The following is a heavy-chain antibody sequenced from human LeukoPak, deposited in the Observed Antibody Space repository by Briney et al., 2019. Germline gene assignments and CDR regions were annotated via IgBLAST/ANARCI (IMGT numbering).Heavy chain of an antibody. CDR1: GYAFSNSG. Sequence: ASVKVSCKASGYAFSNSGISWVRQAPGQGLEWMGWITPNNGYAHYAQKLQGRVTMTTDTSTSTAYMELRSLRSDDTAVYYCARNKSTTLCDYWGQGTLVTVSS. CDR2: ITPNNGYA. CDR3: ARNKSTTLCDY. J-gene: IGHJ4*02. D-gene: IGHD2-2*01. V-gene: IGHV1-18*01.